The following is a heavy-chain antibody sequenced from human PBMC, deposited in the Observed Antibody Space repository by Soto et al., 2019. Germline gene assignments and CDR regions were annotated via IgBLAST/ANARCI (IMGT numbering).Heavy chain of an antibody. CDR3: ARDGYYDSSGYPN. D-gene: IGHD3-22*01. CDR1: GGSISSSNW. Sequence: TSDTLSLTCAVSGGSISSSNWWSWVRQPPGKGLEWIGEIYHSGSTNYNPSLKSRVTISVDKSKNQFSLKLSSVTAADTAVYYCARDGYYDSSGYPNWGQGTLVTVSS. CDR2: IYHSGST. J-gene: IGHJ4*02. V-gene: IGHV4-4*02.